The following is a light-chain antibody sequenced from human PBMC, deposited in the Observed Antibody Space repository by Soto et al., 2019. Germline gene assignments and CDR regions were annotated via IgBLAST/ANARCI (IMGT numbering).Light chain of an antibody. J-gene: IGLJ1*01. V-gene: IGLV3-1*01. CDR1: KLGDKY. Sequence: SYELTQPPSVSVSPGQTASITCSGDKLGDKYACWYQQKPGQSPVLVIYQDNKRPSGIPERFSGSNSGNTATLTISGTQAMDEADYYCQAWDSSTYYVFGPGTKLTVL. CDR2: QDN. CDR3: QAWDSSTYYV.